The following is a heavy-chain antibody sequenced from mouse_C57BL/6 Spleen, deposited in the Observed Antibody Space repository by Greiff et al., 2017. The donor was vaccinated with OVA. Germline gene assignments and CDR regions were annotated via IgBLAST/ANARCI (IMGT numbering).Heavy chain of an antibody. CDR2: IDPSDSYT. CDR3: ARWGYYYFDY. J-gene: IGHJ2*01. CDR1: GYTFTSYW. V-gene: IGHV1-69*01. Sequence: QVHVKQPGAELVMPGASVKLSCKASGYTFTSYWMHWVKQRPGQGLEWIGEIDPSDSYTNYNQKFKGKSTLTVDKSSSTAYMQLSSLTSEDSAVYYCARWGYYYFDYWGQGTTLTVSS. D-gene: IGHD2-3*01.